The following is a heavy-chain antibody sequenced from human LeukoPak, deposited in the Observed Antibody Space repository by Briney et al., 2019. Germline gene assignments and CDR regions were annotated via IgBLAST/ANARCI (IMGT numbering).Heavy chain of an antibody. CDR2: ISHSEST. J-gene: IGHJ6*02. Sequence: PSETLSLTCTVSGASISSGDYSWSWIRQPPGKGLEWVGCISHSESTYYTPSLKSRVTISVDRSKNQFSLKLSSVTAADTAVYYCASGRITMIEVGMDVWGQGTTVTVSS. CDR1: GASISSGDYS. D-gene: IGHD3-22*01. CDR3: ASGRITMIEVGMDV. V-gene: IGHV4-30-2*01.